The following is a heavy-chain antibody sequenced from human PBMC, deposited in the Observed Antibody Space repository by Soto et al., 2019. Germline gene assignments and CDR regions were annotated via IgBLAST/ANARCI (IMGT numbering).Heavy chain of an antibody. V-gene: IGHV3-30*03. CDR3: ARHGGVYHYYAMDV. J-gene: IGHJ6*02. CDR1: GFTLSRYG. CDR2: ISYHGRNK. D-gene: IGHD3-16*01. Sequence: QVQLVESGGGVVQPGRSLRLSCAASGFTLSRYGMHWVRQAPGKGLEWVAIISYHGRNKNYADSVKGRFTISRNSSQSMLYLEMSSLRAEDTAIYYCARHGGVYHYYAMDVWGQGTTVTVSS.